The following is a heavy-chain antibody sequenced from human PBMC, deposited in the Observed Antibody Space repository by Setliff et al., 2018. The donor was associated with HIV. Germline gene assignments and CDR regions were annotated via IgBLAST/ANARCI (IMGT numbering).Heavy chain of an antibody. CDR1: GDSISSHD. CDR2: IYYDGTT. Sequence: PSETLSLTCTVSGDSISSHDWTWIRQPPGKGLEWIGHIYYDGTTNYNPSIKSRVSISVDASKNQLSLKLSSVTGADTAVFYCARRVGISISGAPNQYYYMDVWGKGTTVTVSS. V-gene: IGHV4-59*11. D-gene: IGHD3-3*01. J-gene: IGHJ6*03. CDR3: ARRVGISISGAPNQYYYMDV.